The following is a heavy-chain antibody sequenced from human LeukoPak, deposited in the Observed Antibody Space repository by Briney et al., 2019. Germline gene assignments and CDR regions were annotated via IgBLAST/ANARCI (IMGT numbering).Heavy chain of an antibody. CDR1: GYTFTSYY. J-gene: IGHJ4*02. D-gene: IGHD4-17*01. CDR3: ARDLDYAVTTHQTPFDY. Sequence: ASVKVSRKASGYTFTSYYMHWVRQAPGQGLEWMGIINPSGGSTSYAQKFQGRVTMTRDMSTSTVYMELSSLRSEDTAVYYCARDLDYAVTTHQTPFDYWGQGTLVTVSS. CDR2: INPSGGST. V-gene: IGHV1-46*01.